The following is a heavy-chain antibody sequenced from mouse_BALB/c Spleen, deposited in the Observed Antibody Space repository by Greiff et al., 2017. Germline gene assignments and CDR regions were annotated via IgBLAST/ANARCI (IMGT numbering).Heavy chain of an antibody. V-gene: IGHV2-2*02. Sequence: VMLVESGPGLVQPSQSLSITCTVSGFSLTSYGVHWVRQSPGKGLEWLGVIWSGGSTDYNAAFISRLSISKDNSKSQVFFKMNSLQANDTAIYYCARRSYRYYAMDYWGQGTSVTVSS. CDR3: ARRSYRYYAMDY. CDR2: IWSGGST. J-gene: IGHJ4*01. D-gene: IGHD2-14*01. CDR1: GFSLTSYG.